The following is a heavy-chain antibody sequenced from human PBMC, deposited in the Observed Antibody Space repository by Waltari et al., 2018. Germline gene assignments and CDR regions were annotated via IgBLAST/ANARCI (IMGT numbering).Heavy chain of an antibody. V-gene: IGHV3-9*01. CDR2: ISWNSGSI. J-gene: IGHJ6*03. CDR3: AKGDYYYYYMDV. CDR1: GFTFDDYA. Sequence: EVQLVESGGGLVQPGRSLRLSCAASGFTFDDYAMHWVRQAPGKGLEWVSGISWNSGSIGDADSVKGRFTISRDNAKNSLYLQMNSLRAEDTALYYCAKGDYYYYYMDVWGKGTTVTVSS.